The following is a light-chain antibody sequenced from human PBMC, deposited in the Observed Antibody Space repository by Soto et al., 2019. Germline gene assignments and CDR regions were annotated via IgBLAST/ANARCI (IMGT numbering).Light chain of an antibody. J-gene: IGLJ1*01. CDR1: SSDVGGYNY. CDR2: DVT. V-gene: IGLV2-14*01. CDR3: CSYTTSNTRQIV. Sequence: QCALTQLVSVYGAAGRCITISCNGTSSDVGGYNYVSWYQQQPGKAPKFMIYDVTNRPSGVSNRFSGSKSGNTASLTISGLQAEDEADYYCCSYTTSNTRQIVFGTGTKVTVL.